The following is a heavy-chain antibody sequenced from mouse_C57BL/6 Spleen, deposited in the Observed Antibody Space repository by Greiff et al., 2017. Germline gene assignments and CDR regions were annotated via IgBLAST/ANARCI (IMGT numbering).Heavy chain of an antibody. CDR2: IDPSDSYT. CDR3: ARASGYFDV. CDR1: GYTFTSYW. Sequence: VQLQQPGAELVMPGASVKLSCKASGYTFTSYWMHWVKQRPGQGLEWIGEIDPSDSYTNYNQKFKGKSTLTVDKYSSTAYMQLSSLTSEDSAVYYCARASGYFDVWGTGTTVTVSS. J-gene: IGHJ1*03. V-gene: IGHV1-69*01.